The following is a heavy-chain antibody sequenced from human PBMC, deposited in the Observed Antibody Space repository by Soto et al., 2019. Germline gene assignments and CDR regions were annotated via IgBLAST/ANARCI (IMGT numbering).Heavy chain of an antibody. CDR3: ASLGRAVAGTLDPFDY. CDR1: GGSFSGYY. Sequence: QVQLQQWGAGLLKPSETLSLTCAVFGGSFSGYYWSWIGQPPGKGLEWIGEINHSGSTNYNPSLKSRVTISVDTSKNQFSLKLSSVTAADTAVYYCASLGRAVAGTLDPFDYWGQGTLVTVSS. CDR2: INHSGST. D-gene: IGHD6-19*01. V-gene: IGHV4-34*01. J-gene: IGHJ4*02.